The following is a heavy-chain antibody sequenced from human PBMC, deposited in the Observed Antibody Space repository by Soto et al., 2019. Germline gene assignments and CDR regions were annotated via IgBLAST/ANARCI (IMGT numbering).Heavy chain of an antibody. CDR2: IYNSGST. V-gene: IGHV4-59*01. Sequence: SETLSLTCTVSGGSISTYYWSWIRRPPGRGLEWIGYIYNSGSTHSNPSLQSRVTISVDTSKNQFSLKLSSVTAADTAIYYCARARITMVREVIKYNMDVWGQGTTVTVSS. J-gene: IGHJ6*02. CDR3: ARARITMVREVIKYNMDV. CDR1: GGSISTYY. D-gene: IGHD3-10*01.